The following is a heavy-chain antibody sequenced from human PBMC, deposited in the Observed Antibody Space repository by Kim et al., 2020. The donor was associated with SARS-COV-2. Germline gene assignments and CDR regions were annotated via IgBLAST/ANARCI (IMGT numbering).Heavy chain of an antibody. CDR2: IYYSGST. Sequence: SETLSLTCTVSGGSISSSSYYWGWIRQPPGKGLEWIGSIYYSGSTYYNPSLKSRVTISVDTSENQFSLKLSSVTAADTAVYYCARQTITGTTRWFDPWGQGTLVTVSS. CDR1: GGSISSSSYY. J-gene: IGHJ5*02. CDR3: ARQTITGTTRWFDP. V-gene: IGHV4-39*01. D-gene: IGHD1-7*01.